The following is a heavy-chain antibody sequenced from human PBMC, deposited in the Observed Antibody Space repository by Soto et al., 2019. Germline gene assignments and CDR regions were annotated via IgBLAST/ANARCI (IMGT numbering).Heavy chain of an antibody. CDR2: IWYDGSNK. V-gene: IGHV3-33*01. Sequence: QVQLVESGGGVVQPGGSLRLSCTTSGFTFNTYGMHWVRQAPGKWLEWVAIIWYDGSNKYYADSVKGRFTISRDNSQNTLYMQMNSLRAEDTALYYCARADCTGAYCYSWPFNYGVDVWGQGTTVTVSS. D-gene: IGHD2-8*02. CDR1: GFTFNTYG. J-gene: IGHJ6*02. CDR3: ARADCTGAYCYSWPFNYGVDV.